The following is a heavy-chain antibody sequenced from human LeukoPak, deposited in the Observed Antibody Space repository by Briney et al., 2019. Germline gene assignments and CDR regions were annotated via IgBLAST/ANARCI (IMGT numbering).Heavy chain of an antibody. Sequence: GGSLRLSCAASGFTFDDYGMSWVRQAPGKGLEWASGISGSDISTYYADSVKGRFTISRDSSKNTLYLQMNSLRAEDTAVYYCAKDAYYYGSGSYLDYWGQGTLVTVSS. V-gene: IGHV3-23*01. CDR2: ISGSDIST. D-gene: IGHD3-10*01. CDR1: GFTFDDYG. J-gene: IGHJ4*02. CDR3: AKDAYYYGSGSYLDY.